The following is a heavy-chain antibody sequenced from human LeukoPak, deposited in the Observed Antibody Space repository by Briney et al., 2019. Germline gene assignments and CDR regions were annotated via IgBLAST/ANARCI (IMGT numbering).Heavy chain of an antibody. CDR2: IKSKTDGGTT. Sequence: GGSLRLSCAASGFTFSNAWMSWVRQAPGKGLEWVGRIKSKTDGGTTDYAAPVKGRITISRDDSKNTLYLQMNSLKTEDTAVYYCTTAGRFLEWLSEYFDYWGQGTLVTVSS. CDR1: GFTFSNAW. D-gene: IGHD3-3*01. V-gene: IGHV3-15*01. CDR3: TTAGRFLEWLSEYFDY. J-gene: IGHJ4*02.